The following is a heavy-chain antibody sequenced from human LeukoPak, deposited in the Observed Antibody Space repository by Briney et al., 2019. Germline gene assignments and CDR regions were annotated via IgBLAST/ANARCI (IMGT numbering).Heavy chain of an antibody. CDR1: GFTFSNVW. J-gene: IGHJ4*02. CDR2: IRKATEGGAT. V-gene: IGHV3-15*01. CDR3: ASAMSGSQCTCPDY. Sequence: PGGSLRLSCAASGFTFSNVWMGWFRQAPGKGLEWVGRIRKATEGGATDYAAPVQGRFTISRDESSNTLYLQMNSLKTEDTAVYFCASAMSGSQCTCPDYWGQGTLVTVSS. D-gene: IGHD3-10*01.